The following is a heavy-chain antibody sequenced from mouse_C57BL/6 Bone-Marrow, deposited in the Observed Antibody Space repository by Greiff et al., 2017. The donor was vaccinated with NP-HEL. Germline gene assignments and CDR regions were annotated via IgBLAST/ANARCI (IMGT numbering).Heavy chain of an antibody. V-gene: IGHV5-6*01. CDR2: ISSGGSYT. CDR1: GFTFSSYG. CDR3: ASPVFAY. Sequence: EVHLVESGGDLVKPGGSLKLSCAASGFTFSSYGMSWVRQTPDKRLEWVATISSGGSYTYYPDSVKGRFTISRDNAKNTLYLQMSSLKSEDTAMYYCASPVFAYWGQGTLVTVSA. J-gene: IGHJ3*01.